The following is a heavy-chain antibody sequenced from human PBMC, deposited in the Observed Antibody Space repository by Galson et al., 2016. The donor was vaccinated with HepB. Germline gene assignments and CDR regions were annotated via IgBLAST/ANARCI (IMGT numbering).Heavy chain of an antibody. CDR3: ARDRSSGSGSFGY. Sequence: TLSLTCTVSGGSISSGGYYWSWIRQHPGKGLEWIGYIYHSGSTYYNPSLKSRVTISVDTSENQFSLKLSSVTAADTAVYFCARDRSSGSGSFGYWGQGTLVTVAS. D-gene: IGHD3-10*01. CDR1: GGSISSGGYY. V-gene: IGHV4-31*03. J-gene: IGHJ4*02. CDR2: IYHSGST.